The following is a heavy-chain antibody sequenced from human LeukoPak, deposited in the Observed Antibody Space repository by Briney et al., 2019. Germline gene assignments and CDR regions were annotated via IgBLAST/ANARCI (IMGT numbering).Heavy chain of an antibody. CDR3: AKDRTPGIAVAGSPPFDY. Sequence: GGSLRLSCAAPGFTFSSYAMNWVRQAPGKGLEWVSAISGSGGSTYYADSVKGRFTISRDNSKNTLYLQMNSLRAEDTAVYYCAKDRTPGIAVAGSPPFDYWGQGTLVTVSS. D-gene: IGHD6-19*01. J-gene: IGHJ4*02. V-gene: IGHV3-23*01. CDR2: ISGSGGST. CDR1: GFTFSSYA.